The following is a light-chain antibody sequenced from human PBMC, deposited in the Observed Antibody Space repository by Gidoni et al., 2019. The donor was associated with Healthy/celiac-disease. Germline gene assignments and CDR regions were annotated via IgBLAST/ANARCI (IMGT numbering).Light chain of an antibody. CDR2: DAS. CDR1: QSVSSY. Sequence: EIVLTQSPATLSLSPGERATLSCRASQSVSSYLAWYQQKPGQAPRLLIYDASNRATGIPARFSGSGSGTEFTLTISSLEPEDFAVYYCQQRSNWPFXGXTKVEIK. V-gene: IGKV3-11*01. J-gene: IGKJ4*01. CDR3: QQRSNWP.